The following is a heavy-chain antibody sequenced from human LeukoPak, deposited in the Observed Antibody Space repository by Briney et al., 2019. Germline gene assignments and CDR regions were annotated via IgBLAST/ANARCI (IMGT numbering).Heavy chain of an antibody. D-gene: IGHD1-26*01. CDR3: IGGSNMDY. J-gene: IGHJ4*02. V-gene: IGHV3-7*01. CDR2: IKQDGGEK. CDR1: GFTFSSYW. Sequence: GGSLRLSCAASGFTFSSYWMSWVRQAPGKGLEWVANIKQDGGEKYYADSVKGRFTISRDNARNSLYLQMNSLRAEDAAVYYCIGGSNMDYWGQGTLVTVSS.